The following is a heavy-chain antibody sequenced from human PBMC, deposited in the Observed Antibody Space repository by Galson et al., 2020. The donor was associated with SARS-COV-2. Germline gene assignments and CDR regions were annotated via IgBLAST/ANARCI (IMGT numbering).Heavy chain of an antibody. Sequence: SETLSLTCAVSGGSISSNHYFWGCIRQAPGEVLEWIGSINYSGRTYYNPSLKTRVTISVDPSKRQFSLKLSSVAAADTAVYYCGRSPASEWLLPSCVDCWGQGTLVTVSS. D-gene: IGHD3-3*01. CDR1: GGSISSNHYF. CDR3: GRSPASEWLLPSCVDC. V-gene: IGHV4-39*01. J-gene: IGHJ4*02. CDR2: INYSGRT.